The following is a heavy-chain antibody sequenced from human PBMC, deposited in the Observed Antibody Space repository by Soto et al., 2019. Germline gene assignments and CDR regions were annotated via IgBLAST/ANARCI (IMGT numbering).Heavy chain of an antibody. J-gene: IGHJ4*02. D-gene: IGHD2-15*01. CDR1: GYTFTSYG. V-gene: IGHV1-18*01. CDR3: ARERYCSGGSCYLILDY. CDR2: ISAYNGNT. Sequence: SVKVSCKASGYTFTSYGISWVRQAPGQGLEWMGWISAYNGNTNYAQKLQGRVTMTTDTSTSTAYMEMRSLRSDDTAVYYCARERYCSGGSCYLILDYWGQGTLVTVSS.